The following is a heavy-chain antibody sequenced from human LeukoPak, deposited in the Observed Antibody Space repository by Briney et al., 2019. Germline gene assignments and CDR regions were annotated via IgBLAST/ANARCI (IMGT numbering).Heavy chain of an antibody. D-gene: IGHD1-20*01. Sequence: GGSLRLSCAASGFTFSSYGMHWVRQAAGKGLEWVAVIYNGGSTYYADSVKGRFTISRDNSKNTLYLQINSLRAEDTAVYYCWYNWNDGDYWGQGTLVTVSS. J-gene: IGHJ4*02. CDR1: GFTFSSYG. CDR2: IYNGGST. V-gene: IGHV3-NL1*01. CDR3: WYNWNDGDY.